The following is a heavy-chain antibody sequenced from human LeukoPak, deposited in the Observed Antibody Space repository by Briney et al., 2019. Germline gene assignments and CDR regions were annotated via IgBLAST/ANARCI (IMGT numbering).Heavy chain of an antibody. CDR3: AKETVAAPPIDY. CDR1: GFIFNRCA. CDR2: ISGSAYST. Sequence: GVSLRLSCAASGFIFNRCAMSWVSQAPAKALEWVSAISGSAYSTYYADSVKGRFTISRDNSHNTLYLQMNSLRAEDTAVYYCAKETVAAPPIDYWGQGTLVTVSS. D-gene: IGHD6-19*01. V-gene: IGHV3-23*01. J-gene: IGHJ4*02.